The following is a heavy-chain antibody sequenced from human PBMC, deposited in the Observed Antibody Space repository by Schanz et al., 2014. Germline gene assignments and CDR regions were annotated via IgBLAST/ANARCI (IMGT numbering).Heavy chain of an antibody. CDR3: AREPLSGYNWFDP. CDR2: IYTSGST. D-gene: IGHD6-25*01. V-gene: IGHV4-61*02. J-gene: IGHJ5*02. CDR1: RHSFSSSNW. Sequence: QVQLQESGPGLVKPSETLSLTCVVSRHSFSSSNWWGWIRQPAGKGLEWIGRIYTSGSTNYNPSRKSRVTIPLATSKNQFSLKLSSVTAADTAVYYCAREPLSGYNWFDPWGQGSLVTVSS.